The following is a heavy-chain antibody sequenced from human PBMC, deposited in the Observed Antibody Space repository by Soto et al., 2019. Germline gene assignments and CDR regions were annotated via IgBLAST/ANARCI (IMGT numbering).Heavy chain of an antibody. CDR2: ISWNSGSI. D-gene: IGHD5-12*01. CDR1: GYTFDDYA. Sequence: SLRLSCAASGYTFDDYAMHWVRQAPGKGLEWVSGISWNSGSIGYADSVKGRFTISRDNAKNSLYLQMNSLRAEDTALYYCAKGYSFQSGVATTQLFDYWGQGTLVTVSS. CDR3: AKGYSFQSGVATTQLFDY. J-gene: IGHJ4*02. V-gene: IGHV3-9*01.